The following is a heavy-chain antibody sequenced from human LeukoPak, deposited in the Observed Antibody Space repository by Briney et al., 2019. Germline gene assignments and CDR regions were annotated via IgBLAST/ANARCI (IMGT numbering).Heavy chain of an antibody. CDR3: ARGYTGSHRGIDY. CDR2: ISNSDSTI. D-gene: IGHD1-26*01. CDR1: GFTFSDHY. V-gene: IGHV3-11*01. Sequence: PGGALRLSCAASGFTFSDHYMSWIRQAPGKGLEWVAYISNSDSTIDYADSVRGRFIISRDNAKNSLYLQMGSLRGEDTAVYFCARGYTGSHRGIDYWGQGTLVTVSP. J-gene: IGHJ4*02.